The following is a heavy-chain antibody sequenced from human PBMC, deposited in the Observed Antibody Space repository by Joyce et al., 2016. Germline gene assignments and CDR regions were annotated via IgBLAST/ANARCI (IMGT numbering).Heavy chain of an antibody. V-gene: IGHV3-23*01. Sequence: EVQLLESGGGWVQPGGSLRLSCAASGFTFSSYAMSWVRQAPGKVLEWVSAISGSDDGTYHAYSVRGRFTISRDNSKNTLYLQMNSLTAEDTAIYYCAKGTLGSCSGTTCYPLDSWGQGTLVTVSS. CDR3: AKGTLGSCSGTTCYPLDS. J-gene: IGHJ4*02. CDR1: GFTFSSYA. CDR2: ISGSDDGT. D-gene: IGHD2-15*01.